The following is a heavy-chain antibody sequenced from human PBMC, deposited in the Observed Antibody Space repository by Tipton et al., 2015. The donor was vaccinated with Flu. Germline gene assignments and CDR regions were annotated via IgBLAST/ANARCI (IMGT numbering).Heavy chain of an antibody. J-gene: IGHJ6*02. V-gene: IGHV3-48*03. CDR3: ARGSVCSGGSCSLLLNFYYYGMDV. CDR1: GFTFSSYE. CDR2: ISSSGSTI. Sequence: SLRLSCAASGFTFSSYEMNWVRQAPGKGLEWVSYISSSGSTIYYADSVKGRFTISRGNAKNSLYLQMNSLRAEDTAVYYCARGSVCSGGSCSLLLNFYYYGMDVWGQGTTVTVSS. D-gene: IGHD2-15*01.